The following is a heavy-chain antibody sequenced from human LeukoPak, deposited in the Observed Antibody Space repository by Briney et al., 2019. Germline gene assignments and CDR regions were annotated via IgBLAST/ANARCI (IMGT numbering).Heavy chain of an antibody. D-gene: IGHD1-26*01. J-gene: IGHJ4*02. V-gene: IGHV4-59*01. CDR2: IYYRGST. Sequence: SETLSLTCTVSGGSISSYCWSWIRQPPGKGLEWIGYIYYRGSTNYNPSLKSRVTISVDTSKNQFSLKLSSVTAADTAVYYCARSVGATPASFDYWGQGTLVTVSS. CDR3: ARSVGATPASFDY. CDR1: GGSISSYC.